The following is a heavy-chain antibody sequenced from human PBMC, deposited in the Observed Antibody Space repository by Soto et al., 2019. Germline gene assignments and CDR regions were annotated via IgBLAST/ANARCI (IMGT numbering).Heavy chain of an antibody. CDR3: AKEKSITIFGVVTDENWFDP. CDR2: ISGSGGST. D-gene: IGHD3-3*01. Sequence: GGSLRLSCAASGFTFSSYAMSWVRQAPGKGLEWVSAISGSGGSTYYADSVKGRFTISRDNSKNTLYLQMNSLRAEDTAVYYCAKEKSITIFGVVTDENWFDPWGQGTLVTVSS. CDR1: GFTFSSYA. J-gene: IGHJ5*02. V-gene: IGHV3-23*01.